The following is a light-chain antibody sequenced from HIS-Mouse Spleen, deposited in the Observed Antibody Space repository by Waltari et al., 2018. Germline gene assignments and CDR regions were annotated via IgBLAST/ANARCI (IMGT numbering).Light chain of an antibody. J-gene: IGKJ2*01. CDR1: QSVSSN. Sequence: EIVMTQSPATLSVSPGERATLSCRASQSVSSNLAWYQQKPGQAPRLLIYGASTRATGIPARFSGSVSGTEFTLTISSLQSEDFAVYYCQQYNNWPPREYTFGQGTKLEIK. CDR2: GAS. V-gene: IGKV3-15*01. CDR3: QQYNNWPPREYT.